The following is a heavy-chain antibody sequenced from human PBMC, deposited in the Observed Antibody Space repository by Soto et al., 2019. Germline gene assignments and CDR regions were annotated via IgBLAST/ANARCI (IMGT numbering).Heavy chain of an antibody. CDR2: ISSVGTTT. Sequence: GGSLRLSCGASGFTITDYYMSWIRQAPGKGLEWVSHISSVGTTTYYADSVKGRFSISMDNAKNSLYLQMNSLRAEDTAVYYCARDQEGSGSHWLGYNYYAMDVWGQGTTVTVSS. D-gene: IGHD3-10*01. CDR3: ARDQEGSGSHWLGYNYYAMDV. CDR1: GFTITDYY. V-gene: IGHV3-11*01. J-gene: IGHJ6*02.